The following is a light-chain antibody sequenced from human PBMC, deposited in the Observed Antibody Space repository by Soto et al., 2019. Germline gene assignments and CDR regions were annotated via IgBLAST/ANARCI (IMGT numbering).Light chain of an antibody. CDR3: SSYSISTAYL. Sequence: QSALTQPASVSGSPGQSITISCTGTSSDIGAYKHVSWYQQHPGKAPKLMIYEVSNRPSGVSNRFSGSKSGNTASLTISGLQAEDEADYFCSSYSISTAYLFGTGTKLTVL. CDR2: EVS. V-gene: IGLV2-14*01. J-gene: IGLJ1*01. CDR1: SSDIGAYKH.